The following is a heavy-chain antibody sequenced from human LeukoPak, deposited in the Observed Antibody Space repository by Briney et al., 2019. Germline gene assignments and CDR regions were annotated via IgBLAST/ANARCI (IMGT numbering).Heavy chain of an antibody. J-gene: IGHJ3*02. D-gene: IGHD6-13*01. CDR3: AKDLEAARPDAFDI. Sequence: GGSLRLSCAASGFTFNSFAMHWVRQAPGKGLEWVSVISYGGTSVYYADSVKGRFTISRDNSKNTLYLQMNSLRPEDTAVYYCAKDLEAARPDAFDIWGQGTMVTVSS. CDR1: GFTFNSFA. CDR2: ISYGGTSV. V-gene: IGHV3-30-3*01.